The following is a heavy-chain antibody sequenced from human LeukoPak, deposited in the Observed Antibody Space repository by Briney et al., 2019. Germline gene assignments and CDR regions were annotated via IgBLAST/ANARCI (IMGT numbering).Heavy chain of an antibody. V-gene: IGHV3-48*04. D-gene: IGHD3-10*01. Sequence: GGSLRLSCAASGFTFSSYSMNWVRQAPGKGLEWVSYISSSGTTIYYADSVKGRFTISRDYAKKSLYLQMNSLRAEDTAVYYCARVPYLSFGEAYFDYWGQGTLVTVSS. J-gene: IGHJ4*02. CDR3: ARVPYLSFGEAYFDY. CDR1: GFTFSSYS. CDR2: ISSSGTTI.